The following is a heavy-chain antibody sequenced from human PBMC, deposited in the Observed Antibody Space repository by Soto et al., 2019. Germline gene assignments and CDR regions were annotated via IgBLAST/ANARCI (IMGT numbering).Heavy chain of an antibody. J-gene: IGHJ5*02. D-gene: IGHD3-22*01. Sequence: GGSLRLSCAASGFTFSSYGMHWVRQAPGKGLEWVAVIWYDGSNKYYADSVKGRFTISRDNSKNTLYLQMNSLRAEDTAVYYCASDYYDSSGYRWFDPWGQGTLVTVSS. CDR3: ASDYYDSSGYRWFDP. V-gene: IGHV3-33*01. CDR2: IWYDGSNK. CDR1: GFTFSSYG.